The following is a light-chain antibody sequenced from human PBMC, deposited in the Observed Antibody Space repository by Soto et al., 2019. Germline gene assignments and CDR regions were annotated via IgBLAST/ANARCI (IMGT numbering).Light chain of an antibody. J-gene: IGLJ1*01. Sequence: QSALTQPASVSGSPGQSITISCTGTTSDVGRYNYVSWYQQHPGKAPNLIIYDVSNRPSGVSNRFSGSKSGNTASLTISGLQAEDEADYYCNSYTSSSTYVFGTGTKVTVL. CDR2: DVS. CDR3: NSYTSSSTYV. V-gene: IGLV2-14*01. CDR1: TSDVGRYNY.